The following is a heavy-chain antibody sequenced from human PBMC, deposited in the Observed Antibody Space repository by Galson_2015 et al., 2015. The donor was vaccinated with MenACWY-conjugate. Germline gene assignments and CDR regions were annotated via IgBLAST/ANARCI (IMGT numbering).Heavy chain of an antibody. V-gene: IGHV3-30-3*02. D-gene: IGHD1-14*01. CDR3: AKCIRASSREAFDF. CDR2: ISYDADCT. Sequence: SLRLSCAASGFTFNSFAMHWVRQAPGKGLEWVTLISYDADCTFYADSVKGRFNISRDNSRNTVYLQMNSLRAEDTAVYYCAKCIRASSREAFDFWGQGTMVTVSS. CDR1: GFTFNSFA. J-gene: IGHJ3*01.